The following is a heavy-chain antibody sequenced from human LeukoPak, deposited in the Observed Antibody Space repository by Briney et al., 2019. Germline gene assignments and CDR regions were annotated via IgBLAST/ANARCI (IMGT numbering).Heavy chain of an antibody. CDR3: AGDILTGYYSSAAFDI. Sequence: GGSLRLSCAASGFTFSSYSMNWVRQAPGKGLEWVSSISSSSSYIYYADSVKGRFTISGDNAKNSLYLQMNSLRAEDTAVYYCAGDILTGYYSSAAFDIWGQGTMVTVSS. D-gene: IGHD3-9*01. V-gene: IGHV3-21*01. J-gene: IGHJ3*02. CDR2: ISSSSSYI. CDR1: GFTFSSYS.